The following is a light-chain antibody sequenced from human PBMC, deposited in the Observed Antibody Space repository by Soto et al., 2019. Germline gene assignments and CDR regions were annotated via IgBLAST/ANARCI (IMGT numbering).Light chain of an antibody. J-gene: IGKJ1*01. CDR2: SAT. CDR1: QDNHQY. V-gene: IGKV1-6*01. Sequence: QMTQSPTSLSSSVGGRVIINCRASQDNHQYLRWYQQKPGKTHKLLIYSATSTQSGVPSTFSGSGFGTDFTLTISSLQPEDFATYYCLQYHDFPRTFGQGPKVQF. CDR3: LQYHDFPRT.